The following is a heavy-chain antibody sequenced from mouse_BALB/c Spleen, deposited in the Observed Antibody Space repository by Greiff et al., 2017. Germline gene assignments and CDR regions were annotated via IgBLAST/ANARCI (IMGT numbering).Heavy chain of an antibody. CDR3: ARDNLYAMDY. Sequence: VQLVESGAELAKPGASVKMSCKASGYTFTSYWMHWVKQRPGQGLEWIGYINPSTGYTEYNQKFKDKATLTADKSSSTAYMQLSSLTSEDSAVYYCARDNLYAMDYWGQGTSVTVSS. D-gene: IGHD1-3*01. V-gene: IGHV1-7*01. J-gene: IGHJ4*01. CDR2: INPSTGYT. CDR1: GYTFTSYW.